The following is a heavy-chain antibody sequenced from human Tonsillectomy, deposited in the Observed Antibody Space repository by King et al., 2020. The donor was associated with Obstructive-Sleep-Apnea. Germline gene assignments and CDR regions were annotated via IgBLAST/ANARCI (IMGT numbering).Heavy chain of an antibody. Sequence: VQLVESGGGIVQPGGSLRLSCVGSGFTFSSYALGWVRQAPGKVLEWVSAITGSGSRTSYAESMEGRFTISRDNSKNTLYLHMNSLRADDTAVYYCAKARSLAAALRDWGQGTLVTVSS. CDR2: ITGSGSRT. J-gene: IGHJ4*02. D-gene: IGHD6-25*01. CDR3: AKARSLAAALRD. CDR1: GFTFSSYA. V-gene: IGHV3-23*04.